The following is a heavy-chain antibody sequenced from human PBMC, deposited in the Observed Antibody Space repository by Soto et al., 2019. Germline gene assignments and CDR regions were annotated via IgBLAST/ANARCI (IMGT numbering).Heavy chain of an antibody. CDR2: IYHVGST. CDR3: GRLNGAFEI. J-gene: IGHJ3*02. Sequence: HVQLQESDPGLVKPSGTLSRTCAVSGGSISRGNWCCWGRQPPGKGLEWIGEIYHVGSTNYNPSLKSRVTIAVDKSTNQFSLNLSSVTSADTAVYYCGRLNGAFEICGEGTMVT. CDR1: GGSISRGNW. D-gene: IGHD3-16*01. V-gene: IGHV4-4*02.